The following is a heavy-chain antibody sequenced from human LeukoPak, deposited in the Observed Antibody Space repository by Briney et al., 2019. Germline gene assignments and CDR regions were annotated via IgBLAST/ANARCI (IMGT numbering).Heavy chain of an antibody. CDR1: GFTFSSYA. V-gene: IGHV3-30*04. J-gene: IGHJ4*02. CDR3: ARDRYYYDSSGYYDY. CDR2: ISYDGNNK. Sequence: GGSLRLSCAASGFTFSSYAMHWVRQAPGKGLEWVAVISYDGNNKYYADSVKGRFTISRDNSKNTLYLQMNSLRAEDTAVYYCARDRYYYDSSGYYDYWGQGTLVTVSS. D-gene: IGHD3-22*01.